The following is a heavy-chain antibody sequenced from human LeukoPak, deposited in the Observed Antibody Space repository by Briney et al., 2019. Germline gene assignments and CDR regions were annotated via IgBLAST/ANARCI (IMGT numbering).Heavy chain of an antibody. V-gene: IGHV4-39*01. CDR1: GGSFNSSSFF. Sequence: SETLSLTCTVSGGSFNSSSFFWGWIRQPPGKGLEWIGSIYLSGSTLYNPSLKSRLIMSVDTSKNQFSLKLTSVTAADTAMYYCARQTVLPATHFDFWGQGTLVIVS. D-gene: IGHD2-15*01. CDR3: ARQTVLPATHFDF. CDR2: IYLSGST. J-gene: IGHJ4*02.